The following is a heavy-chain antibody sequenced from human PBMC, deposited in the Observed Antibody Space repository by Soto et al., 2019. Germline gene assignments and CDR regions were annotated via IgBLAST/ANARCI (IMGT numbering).Heavy chain of an antibody. D-gene: IGHD3-9*01. CDR2: IYYSGST. V-gene: IGHV4-39*01. Sequence: SETLSLTCTVSGGSISSSSYYWGWIRQPPGKGLEWIGSIYYSGSTYYNPSLKSRVTISVDTSKNQFSLKLSSVTAADTAVYYCARAPHDYDILTGYSGAFDIWGQGTMVTVSS. J-gene: IGHJ3*02. CDR3: ARAPHDYDILTGYSGAFDI. CDR1: GGSISSSSYY.